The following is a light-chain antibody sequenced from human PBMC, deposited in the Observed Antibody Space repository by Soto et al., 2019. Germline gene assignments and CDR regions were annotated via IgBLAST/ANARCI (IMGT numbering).Light chain of an antibody. CDR3: MQGTHWPPYT. CDR1: QSLAYSDGNTY. Sequence: DVVMTQSPLSLPVTLGQPASISCRSSQSLAYSDGNTYLNWFQQRPGQSPRRLIYKVSNRDSGVPDRCSVSGSGTDFTLKISRVEAEDVGVYYCMQGTHWPPYTFGQGTKLEI. CDR2: KVS. J-gene: IGKJ2*01. V-gene: IGKV2-30*01.